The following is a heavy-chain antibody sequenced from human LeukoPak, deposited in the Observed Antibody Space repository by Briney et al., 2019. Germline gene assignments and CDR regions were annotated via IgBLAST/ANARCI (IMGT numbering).Heavy chain of an antibody. CDR3: ATVGTTGTRWFDP. D-gene: IGHD1-1*01. CDR2: IFPLDSDT. Sequence: GESLKISCKSPAYTFSTSWIAWVRQMPGKGLEWMGIIFPLDSDTRYSPSLQGQVTISVDKSISTAYLQWSSLKTSDTAIYYCATVGTTGTRWFDPWGQGTLVTVSS. CDR1: AYTFSTSW. V-gene: IGHV5-51*01. J-gene: IGHJ5*02.